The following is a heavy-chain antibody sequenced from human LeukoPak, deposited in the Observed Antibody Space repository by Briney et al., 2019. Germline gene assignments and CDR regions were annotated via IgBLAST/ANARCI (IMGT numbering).Heavy chain of an antibody. CDR1: GFTFSSYG. CDR2: ISYDGSNK. Sequence: PGGSLRLSCAASGFTFSSYGMHWVRQAPGKGLDWVAVISYDGSNKYYVDSVKGRFTISRDNSKNMLYLQTNSLRAEDTAVYYCAKNELLWFGEFDAFDIWGQGTMLSVSS. D-gene: IGHD3-10*01. V-gene: IGHV3-30*18. CDR3: AKNELLWFGEFDAFDI. J-gene: IGHJ3*02.